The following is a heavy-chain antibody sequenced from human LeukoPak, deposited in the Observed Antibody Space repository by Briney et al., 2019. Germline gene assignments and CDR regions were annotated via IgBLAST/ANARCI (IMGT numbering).Heavy chain of an antibody. J-gene: IGHJ4*02. CDR1: GFTVSSNY. D-gene: IGHD5-18*01. CDR3: ARGRWIQLDY. V-gene: IGHV3-53*01. Sequence: GGSLRLSCAASGFTVSSNYMSWVRQAPGKGLEWGSAIYSGGSTYYAVSVKGRFTIYRDNSKNTLYLQMNSLRDEDTAVYYCARGRWIQLDYWGQGTLVTVSS. CDR2: IYSGGST.